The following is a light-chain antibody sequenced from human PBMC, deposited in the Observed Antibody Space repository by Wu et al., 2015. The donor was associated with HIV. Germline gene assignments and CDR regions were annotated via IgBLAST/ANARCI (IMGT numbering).Light chain of an antibody. CDR2: KAS. CDR3: QQYDSYRT. Sequence: DIQVTQYPSTLSASVGDRVTITCRVSQGIDNWLAWYQQKAGKVPELLIYKASSLKSGVPSRFSGSGFGTEFTLTISSLQPDDFATYYCQQYDSYRTFGPGTKVE. J-gene: IGKJ1*01. V-gene: IGKV1-5*03. CDR1: QGIDNW.